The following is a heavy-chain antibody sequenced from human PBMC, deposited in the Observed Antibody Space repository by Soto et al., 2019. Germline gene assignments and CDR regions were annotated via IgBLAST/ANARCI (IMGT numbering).Heavy chain of an antibody. J-gene: IGHJ4*02. Sequence: QVQLQESGPGLVKFSETLSLTCSVSGGSISSYYWSWIRQSPEKGLEWIGYISHSGSTGYNPSLMSRVTISVDTPNNQFSLKLSSVTAADAAVYYCAVNLGYCSAFICYRTHTLDYWGQGTPVTVSS. CDR1: GGSISSYY. V-gene: IGHV4-59*08. CDR2: ISHSGST. CDR3: AVNLGYCSAFICYRTHTLDY. D-gene: IGHD2-15*01.